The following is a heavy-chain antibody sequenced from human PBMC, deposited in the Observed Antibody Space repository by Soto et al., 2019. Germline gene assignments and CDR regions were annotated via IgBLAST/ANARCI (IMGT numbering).Heavy chain of an antibody. CDR2: INPSGGST. Sequence: ASVKVSFKASGYTFTSYYMHWVRQAPGQGLEWMGIINPSGGSTSYAQKFQGRVTMTRDTSTSTVYMELSSLRSEDTAVYYCAREHIAAAATDYWGQGTLVTVSS. CDR1: GYTFTSYY. D-gene: IGHD6-13*01. CDR3: AREHIAAAATDY. V-gene: IGHV1-46*01. J-gene: IGHJ4*02.